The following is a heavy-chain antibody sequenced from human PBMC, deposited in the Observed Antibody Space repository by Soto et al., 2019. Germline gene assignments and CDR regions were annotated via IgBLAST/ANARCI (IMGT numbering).Heavy chain of an antibody. J-gene: IGHJ6*02. V-gene: IGHV3-7*01. D-gene: IGHD3-10*01. CDR1: GFTFSSYW. CDR2: IKQDGSEK. CDR3: ARVMVRGVLYPYYYYYGMDV. Sequence: EVQLVESGGGLVQPGGSLRLSCAASGFTFSSYWMSWVRQAPGKGLEWVANIKQDGSEKYYVDSVKGRFTISRDNAKNSLYLQMSSLRAEDTAVYYCARVMVRGVLYPYYYYYGMDVWGQGTTVTVSS.